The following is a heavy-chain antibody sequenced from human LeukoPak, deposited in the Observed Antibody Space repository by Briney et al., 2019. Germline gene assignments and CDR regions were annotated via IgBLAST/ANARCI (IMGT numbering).Heavy chain of an antibody. Sequence: SETLSLTCAVSPLSVTNYYWSWIRQPPGKGLEWIGYIYYTGNTNYNPSLKSRVTLSLDTSKNQFSLRLNSVTATDTAVYYCARHASYFYSSPCADWGQGTLVTVSS. CDR1: PLSVTNYY. CDR3: ARHASYFYSSPCAD. D-gene: IGHD3-22*01. CDR2: IYYTGNT. V-gene: IGHV4-59*08. J-gene: IGHJ4*02.